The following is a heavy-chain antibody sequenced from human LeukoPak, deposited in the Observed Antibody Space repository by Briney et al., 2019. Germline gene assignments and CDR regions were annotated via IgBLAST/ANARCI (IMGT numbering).Heavy chain of an antibody. CDR1: GGSISSYY. J-gene: IGHJ6*02. V-gene: IGHV4-59*08. D-gene: IGHD5-18*01. CDR2: IYYSGSI. CDR3: AKRDSYGLSGMDV. Sequence: PSETLSLTCTVSGGSISSYYWSWIRQPPGKGLEWIGYIYYSGSINYNPSLKSRVTISVDTSKNQFSLKLSSVTAADTAVYYCAKRDSYGLSGMDVWGQGTTVTVSS.